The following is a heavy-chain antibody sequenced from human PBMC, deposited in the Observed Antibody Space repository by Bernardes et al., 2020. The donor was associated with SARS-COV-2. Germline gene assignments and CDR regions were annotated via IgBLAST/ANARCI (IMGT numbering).Heavy chain of an antibody. V-gene: IGHV3-15*01. CDR2: IKTTSEGETT. D-gene: IGHD2-2*01. CDR3: TTDLSYSTQWRHLA. J-gene: IGHJ5*01. Sequence: GGSLRLSCAASGLSFSNAWMTWVRQAPGKGLEWVGQIKTTSEGETTDSAEPVKGRFTISRNDSNNTVYLLMNNLKSDDTAVYYCTTDLSYSTQWRHLAWGHGTPVTVSS. CDR1: GLSFSNAW.